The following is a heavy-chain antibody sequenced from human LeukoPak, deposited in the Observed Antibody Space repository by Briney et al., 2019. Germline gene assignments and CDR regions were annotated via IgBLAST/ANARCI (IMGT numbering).Heavy chain of an antibody. D-gene: IGHD2/OR15-2a*01. CDR2: IQDGGTT. J-gene: IGHJ4*02. V-gene: IGHV3-15*01. CDR3: TTVSHFYL. CDR1: GFTFRDAW. Sequence: GGSLRLSCAASGFTFRDAWLSWVRQAPGKGLEWVGRIQDGGTTDYAAPVKGRFTISRDDSKATLFLQMNSLKTEDTAICYCTTVSHFYLGGQGTLVTVSS.